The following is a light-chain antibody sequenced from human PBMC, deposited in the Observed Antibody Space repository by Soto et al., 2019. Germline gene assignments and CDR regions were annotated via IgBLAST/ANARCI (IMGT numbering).Light chain of an antibody. CDR1: SSDVGGYNY. CDR3: SSYRSSATRV. CDR2: DVS. Sequence: QSVLTQPASVSGSPGQSITISCTGTSSDVGGYNYVSWYQQHPGKAPKLLIYDVSNRPSGVSNRFSGSKSGTTASLTISGLHDADEDGYYCSSYRSSATRVFGTGTKVTVL. V-gene: IGLV2-14*03. J-gene: IGLJ1*01.